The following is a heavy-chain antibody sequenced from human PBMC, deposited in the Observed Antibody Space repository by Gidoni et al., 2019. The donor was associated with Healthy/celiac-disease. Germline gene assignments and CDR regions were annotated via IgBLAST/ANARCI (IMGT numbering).Heavy chain of an antibody. V-gene: IGHV4-34*01. CDR2: INHSGST. J-gene: IGHJ4*02. CDR3: ARGDHAGTGTTGFDY. D-gene: IGHD1-1*01. Sequence: QVQLQQWGAGLLKPSETLSLTCAVYGGSFSGYYWSWIRQPPGKGLEWIGEINHSGSTNSNPSLKSRVTISVDTSKNQFSLKLSSVTAADTAVYYCARGDHAGTGTTGFDYWGQGTLVTVSS. CDR1: GGSFSGYY.